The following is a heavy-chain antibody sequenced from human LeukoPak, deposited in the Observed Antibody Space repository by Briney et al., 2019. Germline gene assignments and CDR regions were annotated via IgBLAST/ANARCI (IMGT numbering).Heavy chain of an antibody. CDR2: IYPDDSDI. CDR3: ARHGRGSRSPNAFDI. Sequence: RHGESLKISCKGSGYSFTDYWIGRVRQMPGEGLQWMGIIYPDDSDIRYSPSFQGQVTISADKSIITAYLQWSSLKASDTAMYYCARHGRGSRSPNAFDIWGQGTMVTVSS. J-gene: IGHJ3*02. D-gene: IGHD3-10*01. CDR1: GYSFTDYW. V-gene: IGHV5-51*01.